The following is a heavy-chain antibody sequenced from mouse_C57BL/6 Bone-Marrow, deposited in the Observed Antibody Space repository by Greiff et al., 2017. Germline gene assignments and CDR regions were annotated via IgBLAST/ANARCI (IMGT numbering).Heavy chain of an antibody. V-gene: IGHV1-4*01. D-gene: IGHD1-1*01. J-gene: IGHJ2*01. CDR3: ARRGTTVVDY. CDR1: GYTFTSYT. Sequence: VQLQEPGAELARPGASVKMSCKASGYTFTSYTMHWVKQRPGQGLEWIGYINPSSGYTKYNQKFKDKATLTADKSSSTAYMQLSSLTSEDSAVYYCARRGTTVVDYWGQGTTLTVSS. CDR2: INPSSGYT.